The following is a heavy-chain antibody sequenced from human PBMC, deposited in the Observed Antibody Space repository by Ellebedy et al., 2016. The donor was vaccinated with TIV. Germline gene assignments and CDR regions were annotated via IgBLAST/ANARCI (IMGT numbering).Heavy chain of an antibody. V-gene: IGHV5-51*01. CDR2: IHPGDSHA. D-gene: IGHD2-2*02. CDR1: GDSTTHNW. CDR3: ATTGCRNDLCYKGLDY. J-gene: IGHJ4*02. Sequence: GESLKISCKVSGDSTTHNWISWVRQMPGKGLEWMGTIHPGDSHATYSPSFQGQVTISADKSTFTGYLQWSSLKASDTAVYFCATTGCRNDLCYKGLDYWGQGSLVTVSS.